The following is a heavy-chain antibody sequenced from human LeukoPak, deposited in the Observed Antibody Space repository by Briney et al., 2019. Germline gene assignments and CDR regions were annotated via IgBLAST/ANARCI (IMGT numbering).Heavy chain of an antibody. D-gene: IGHD5-18*01. CDR2: IYYSGST. J-gene: IGHJ4*02. V-gene: IGHV4-59*01. CDR1: GGSISSYY. CDR3: ARGDTAMVWDY. Sequence: SETLSLTCTVSGGSISSYYWSWIRQPPGKGLEWIGYIYYSGSTNYNPSLKSRVTISVDTSKNQFSLKLGSVTAADTAVYYCARGDTAMVWDYWGQGTLVTVSS.